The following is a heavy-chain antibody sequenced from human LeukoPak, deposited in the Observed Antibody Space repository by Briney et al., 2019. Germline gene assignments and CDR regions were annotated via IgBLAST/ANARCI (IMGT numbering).Heavy chain of an antibody. CDR2: FNSFSSTI. Sequence: PGGSLRLSCAASGFTFSSFTMNWVRQAPGKGLEWVPYFNSFSSTISYADSVRGRFTISSDNAKNSLYLQMNSLRDEDTAVYYCATDKDYAFDYWGRGTLVTVSS. CDR3: ATDKDYAFDY. V-gene: IGHV3-48*02. D-gene: IGHD4-17*01. J-gene: IGHJ4*02. CDR1: GFTFSSFT.